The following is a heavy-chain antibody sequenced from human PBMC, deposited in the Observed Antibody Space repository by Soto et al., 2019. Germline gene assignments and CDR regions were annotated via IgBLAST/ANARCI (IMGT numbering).Heavy chain of an antibody. CDR3: ARRGSGNYYDY. J-gene: IGHJ4*02. Sequence: EVQLLESGGGLVQPGGSLRLSCAASGFTFSSYAMRWVRQAPGKGLEWVSAISGSGDSTYYADSVKGRFTISRDKSKNTLYLQMNSLRAEDTAVYYCARRGSGNYYDYWGQGTLVTVSS. D-gene: IGHD1-26*01. CDR1: GFTFSSYA. V-gene: IGHV3-23*01. CDR2: ISGSGDST.